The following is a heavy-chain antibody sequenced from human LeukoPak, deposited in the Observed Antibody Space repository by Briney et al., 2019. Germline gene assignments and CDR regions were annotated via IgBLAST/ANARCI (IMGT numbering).Heavy chain of an antibody. V-gene: IGHV3-23*01. CDR2: ISGSGGST. CDR3: AKPYDSSGYGMFDP. J-gene: IGHJ5*02. D-gene: IGHD3-22*01. CDR1: GFTFSIYA. Sequence: GGSLRLSCAASGFTFSIYAMSWVRQAPGKGLEWVSAISGSGGSTYYADSVKGRFTISRDNSKNTLYLQMNSLRAEDTAVYYCAKPYDSSGYGMFDPWGQGTLVTVSS.